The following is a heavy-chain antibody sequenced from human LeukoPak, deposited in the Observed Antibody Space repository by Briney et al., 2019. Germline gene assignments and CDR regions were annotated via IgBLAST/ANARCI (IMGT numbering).Heavy chain of an antibody. V-gene: IGHV4-39*07. CDR2: IYYSGST. Sequence: SETLSLTCTVSGGSISSSSYYWGWIRQPPGKGLEWIGSIYYSGSTYYNPSLKSRVTISVDTSKNQFSLKLSSVTAADTAVYYCARYDFNKFFDYWGQGTLVTVSS. CDR1: GGSISSSSYY. CDR3: ARYDFNKFFDY. D-gene: IGHD3-3*01. J-gene: IGHJ4*02.